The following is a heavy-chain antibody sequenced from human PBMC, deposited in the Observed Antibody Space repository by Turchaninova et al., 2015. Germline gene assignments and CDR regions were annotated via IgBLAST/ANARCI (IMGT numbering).Heavy chain of an antibody. J-gene: IGHJ1*01. CDR1: GFTFSSYA. D-gene: IGHD2-2*02. V-gene: IGHV3-23*04. Sequence: EVQLVESGGGLVQPGGSLRLFCAASGFTFSSYAMAWVRQAPGQGLGWVSTIRNGGGGGRGGDADAVGGRFTSSRDNSKNTLYVQMNSLRADDTALYYCTNQAGYTVSTPVEVLHHWGQGTLVTVSS. CDR2: IRNGGGGGRG. CDR3: TNQAGYTVSTPVEVLHH.